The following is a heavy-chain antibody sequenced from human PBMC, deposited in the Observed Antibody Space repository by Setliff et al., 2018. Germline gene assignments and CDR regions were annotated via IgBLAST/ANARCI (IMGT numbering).Heavy chain of an antibody. CDR1: GGSISSGGYN. J-gene: IGHJ4*02. V-gene: IGHV4-39*01. Sequence: SETLSLTCTVSGGSISSGGYNWGWIRQPPGKGLEWIASIYYRGSTSYNSSLKSRVSISVDTSKNQFSLNLNSVTAADTAVYYCATLTGDRGVDYWGQGRLVTVSS. CDR3: ATLTGDRGVDY. D-gene: IGHD7-27*01. CDR2: IYYRGST.